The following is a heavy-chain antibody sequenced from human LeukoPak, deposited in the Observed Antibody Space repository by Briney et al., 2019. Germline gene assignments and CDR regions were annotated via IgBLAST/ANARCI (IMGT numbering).Heavy chain of an antibody. Sequence: GGSLRLSCAASGFTFTSDAMSWVRQAPGKGLEWVSGISGSGGSTYYADSVKGRFTISRDNSKNTLYLQMNSLRAEDTAVYHCAKDRFEYHAGEGFDPWGQGTLVTVSS. CDR2: ISGSGGST. J-gene: IGHJ5*02. D-gene: IGHD2-2*01. CDR1: GFTFTSDA. V-gene: IGHV3-23*01. CDR3: AKDRFEYHAGEGFDP.